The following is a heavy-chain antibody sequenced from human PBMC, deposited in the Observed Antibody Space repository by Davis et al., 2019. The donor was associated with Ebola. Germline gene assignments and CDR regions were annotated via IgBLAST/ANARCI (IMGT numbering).Heavy chain of an antibody. D-gene: IGHD2-21*02. CDR1: GFTFSDYY. CDR2: ISGGGRTI. J-gene: IGHJ6*02. V-gene: IGHV3-11*01. CDR3: ARAGGSKTLTAPSMDV. Sequence: GSLTLSCAASGFTFSDYYMSWIRQAPGQGLEWVSYISGGGRTIYYADSVKGRFTISRDNAKNSLYLQMNSLRAEDTAVYYCARAGGSKTLTAPSMDVWGQGTTVTVSS.